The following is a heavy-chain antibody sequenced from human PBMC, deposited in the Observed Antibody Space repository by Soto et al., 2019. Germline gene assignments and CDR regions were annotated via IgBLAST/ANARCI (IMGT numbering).Heavy chain of an antibody. D-gene: IGHD3-22*01. V-gene: IGHV3-7*01. Sequence: GGSLRLSCAASGFTFSSHWMSWVRQAPGKGLEWVANIKVDGSEKYYVDSVRGRFSISRDNAKDSLYLQMNSLRAEDTAVYYCTRDSYDSSGYYYDFFDYWGQGTLVTVSS. CDR1: GFTFSSHW. CDR3: TRDSYDSSGYYYDFFDY. CDR2: IKVDGSEK. J-gene: IGHJ4*02.